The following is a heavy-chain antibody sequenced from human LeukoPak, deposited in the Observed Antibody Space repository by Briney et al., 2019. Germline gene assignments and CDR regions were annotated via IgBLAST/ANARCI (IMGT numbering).Heavy chain of an antibody. J-gene: IGHJ4*02. D-gene: IGHD3-9*01. CDR1: GYTFTSYD. Sequence: ASVKVSCTASGYTFTSYDINWVRQATGQGLEWMGWMNPNSGNTGYAQKFQGRVTMTRNTSISTAYMELSSLRSEDTAVYYCAREYAYDHILTGYMPPYYLDYWGQGPRVTVSS. CDR2: MNPNSGNT. V-gene: IGHV1-8*01. CDR3: AREYAYDHILTGYMPPYYLDY.